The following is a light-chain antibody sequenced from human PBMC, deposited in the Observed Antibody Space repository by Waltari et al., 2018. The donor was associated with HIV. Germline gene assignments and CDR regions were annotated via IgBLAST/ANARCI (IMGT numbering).Light chain of an antibody. CDR2: HDH. V-gene: IGLV1-44*01. Sequence: QSVLTQPPSLSAAPGHKINISCSGGGSNIGSRTVHWYQQLPSRAPKRIIAHDHRRPSGVSDRFTASKSGTSASLFISKLQAADEATYYCAAWDDSLSGFVFGGGT. CDR1: GSNIGSRT. CDR3: AAWDDSLSGFV. J-gene: IGLJ3*02.